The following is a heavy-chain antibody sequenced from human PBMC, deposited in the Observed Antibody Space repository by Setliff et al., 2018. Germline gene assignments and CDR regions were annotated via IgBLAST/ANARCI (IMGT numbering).Heavy chain of an antibody. CDR3: TRQTSPHPDSSGYYYDLTFYYYMDV. CDR1: GFTFGRYW. Sequence: GSLRLSCVASGFTFGRYWMHWVRQVPGKGLLWVSRINGDGTSITYADSVKGRFVISRDNAANTAFLQMNSLKTEDTAVYYCTRQTSPHPDSSGYYYDLTFYYYMDVWGKGTTVTVSS. D-gene: IGHD3-22*01. V-gene: IGHV3-74*03. J-gene: IGHJ6*03. CDR2: INGDGTSI.